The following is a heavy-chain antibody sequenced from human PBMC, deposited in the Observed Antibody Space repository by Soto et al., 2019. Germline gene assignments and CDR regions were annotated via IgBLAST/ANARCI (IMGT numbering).Heavy chain of an antibody. CDR2: ISAYNGST. D-gene: IGHD6-13*01. Sequence: GASVKVSCKASGYTFTSYGISWVRQAPGQGLEWMGWISAYNGSTNYAQKLQGRVTMTTDTSTSTAYMELRSLRSDDTAVYYCARAVYGLGKQQLDQATQDYYYYGMDVWGQGTLVTVSS. V-gene: IGHV1-18*01. CDR3: ARAVYGLGKQQLDQATQDYYYYGMDV. CDR1: GYTFTSYG. J-gene: IGHJ6*02.